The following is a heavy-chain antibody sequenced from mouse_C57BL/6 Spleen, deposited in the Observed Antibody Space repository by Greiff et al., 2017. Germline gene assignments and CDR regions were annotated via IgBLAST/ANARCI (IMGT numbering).Heavy chain of an antibody. CDR1: GFTFSSYG. CDR2: ISSGGSYT. Sequence: EVQLQESGGDLVKPGGSLKLSCAASGFTFSSYGMSWVRQTPDKRLEWVATISSGGSYTYYPDSVKGRFTISRDNAKNTLYLQMSSLKSEDTAMYYCARHRDYDWFAYWGQGTLVTVSA. V-gene: IGHV5-6*01. J-gene: IGHJ3*01. D-gene: IGHD2-4*01. CDR3: ARHRDYDWFAY.